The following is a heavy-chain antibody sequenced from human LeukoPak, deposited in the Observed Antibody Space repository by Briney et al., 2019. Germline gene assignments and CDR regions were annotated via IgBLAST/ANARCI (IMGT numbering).Heavy chain of an antibody. V-gene: IGHV4-4*07. CDR2: IYTRGST. Sequence: PSETLSLTCTVSGGSINSYYWNWIRQPAGKGLEWIGHIYTRGSTKYNPSLKSRVTMSIDTSKNQFSLNLYSVTAADTAVYYCATNYTAVFAFDSWGQGTLVTVSS. CDR1: GGSINSYY. CDR3: ATNYTAVFAFDS. J-gene: IGHJ4*02. D-gene: IGHD3-3*01.